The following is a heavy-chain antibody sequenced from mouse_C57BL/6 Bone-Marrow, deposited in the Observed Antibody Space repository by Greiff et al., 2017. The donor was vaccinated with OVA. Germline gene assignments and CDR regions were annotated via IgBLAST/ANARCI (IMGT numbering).Heavy chain of an antibody. Sequence: EVNLVESGGGLVQPGGSLKLSCAASGFTFSDYYMYWVRQTPEKRLEWVAYISNGGGSTYYPDTVKGRFTISRDNAKNTLYQQMSRLKSEDTAMYYCARRITTVVATDAMDYWGQGTSVTVSS. CDR2: ISNGGGST. J-gene: IGHJ4*01. V-gene: IGHV5-12*01. CDR3: ARRITTVVATDAMDY. CDR1: GFTFSDYY. D-gene: IGHD1-1*01.